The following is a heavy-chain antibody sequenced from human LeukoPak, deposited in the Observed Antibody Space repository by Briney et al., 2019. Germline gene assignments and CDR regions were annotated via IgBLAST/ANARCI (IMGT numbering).Heavy chain of an antibody. CDR1: GGSISSYY. D-gene: IGHD1-26*01. CDR2: IYTSGST. V-gene: IGHV4-4*07. J-gene: IGHJ4*02. CDR3: ARENSGSYREFDY. Sequence: SETLSLTCTVSGGSISSYYWSWIRQPAGKGLEWIGRIYTSGSTNYNASLKSRVSMSVDTSKNQFSLKLSSVTAADTAVFYCARENSGSYREFDYWGRGTLVTVSS.